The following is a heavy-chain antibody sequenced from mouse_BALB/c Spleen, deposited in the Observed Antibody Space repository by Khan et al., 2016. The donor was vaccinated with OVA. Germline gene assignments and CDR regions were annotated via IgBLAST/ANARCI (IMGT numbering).Heavy chain of an antibody. CDR2: ISPGSGDP. CDR3: ARRNYCGYTFAY. CDR1: GYTFTDYY. D-gene: IGHD1-2*01. V-gene: IGHV1-77*01. Sequence: QVQLKESGAELARPGASVKLSCKASGYTFTDYYINWVKQRTGQGLEWIGEISPGSGDPYYNEKFKGKATLTADKSSSTAYMQLSSLTSEASAVYFCARRNYCGYTFAYWCQGTLVTVSA. J-gene: IGHJ3*01.